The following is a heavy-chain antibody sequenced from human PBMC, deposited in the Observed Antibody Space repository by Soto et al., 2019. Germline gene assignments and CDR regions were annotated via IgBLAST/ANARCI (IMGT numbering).Heavy chain of an antibody. Sequence: TSETLSLTCTVSGGSISSGGYYWSWIRQHPGKGLEWIGYIYYSGSTYYNPSLKSRVTISVDTSKNQFSLKLSSVTAADTAVYYCARVGRLYYDFWSGYPGPFDYWGQGTLVTVSS. CDR3: ARVGRLYYDFWSGYPGPFDY. CDR2: IYYSGST. V-gene: IGHV4-31*03. D-gene: IGHD3-3*01. J-gene: IGHJ4*02. CDR1: GGSISSGGYY.